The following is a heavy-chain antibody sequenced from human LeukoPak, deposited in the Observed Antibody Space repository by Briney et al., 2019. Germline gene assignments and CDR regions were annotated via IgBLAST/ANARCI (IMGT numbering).Heavy chain of an antibody. CDR1: GYTFTSYA. V-gene: IGHV1-3*01. J-gene: IGHJ6*03. CDR3: ARYIRQITMAHMDV. Sequence: ASVKVSCKASGYTFTSYAMHWVRQAPGQRLEWMGWINAGNGNTKYSQEFQGRVTMTTDTSTSTAYMELRSLRSDDTAVYYCARYIRQITMAHMDVWGKGTTVTISS. CDR2: INAGNGNT. D-gene: IGHD3-10*01.